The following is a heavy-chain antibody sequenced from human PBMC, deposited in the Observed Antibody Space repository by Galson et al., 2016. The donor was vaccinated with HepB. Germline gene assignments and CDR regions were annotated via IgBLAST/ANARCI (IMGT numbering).Heavy chain of an antibody. CDR1: GLTFGDYP. V-gene: IGHV3-49*03. CDR2: IRSKTYYGTA. CDR3: ARGYTNTWYVAGFDY. J-gene: IGHJ4*02. D-gene: IGHD6-13*01. Sequence: SLRLSCAASGLTFGDYPMTWFRQAPGKGLEWVDFIRSKTYYGTAEYAASVEGRFTISRDDSKRIAYLQMDSPKPEDSAVYYCARGYTNTWYVAGFDYWGQGTLVTVSS.